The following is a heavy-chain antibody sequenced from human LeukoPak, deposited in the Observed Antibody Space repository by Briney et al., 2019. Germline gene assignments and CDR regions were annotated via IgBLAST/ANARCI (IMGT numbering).Heavy chain of an antibody. CDR1: GFTFSSYG. J-gene: IGHJ5*02. CDR3: ASAKHYDFWSGHKSGFDP. V-gene: IGHV3-30*02. D-gene: IGHD3-3*01. Sequence: GGSLRLSCAASGFTFSSYGMHWVRQAPGKGLEWVAFIRYDGSNKYYADSVKGRFTVSRDNSKNTLYLQMNSLRAEDTAVYYCASAKHYDFWSGHKSGFDPWGQGTLVTVSS. CDR2: IRYDGSNK.